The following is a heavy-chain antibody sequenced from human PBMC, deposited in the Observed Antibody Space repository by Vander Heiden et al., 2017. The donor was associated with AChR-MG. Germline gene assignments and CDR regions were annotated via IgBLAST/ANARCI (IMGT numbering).Heavy chain of an antibody. V-gene: IGHV3-30-3*01. CDR2: ISYDGSNK. J-gene: IGHJ4*02. CDR3: ARDVGYCSSTSCYPRYYFDY. Sequence: QVQLVESGGGVVQPGRSLRLSCAASVFTFSSYAMPGVRQAPGKGLEWVAVISYDGSNKYYADSVKGRFTISRDNSKNTLYLQMNSLRAEDTAVYYCARDVGYCSSTSCYPRYYFDYWGQGTMVTVSS. CDR1: VFTFSSYA. D-gene: IGHD2-2*01.